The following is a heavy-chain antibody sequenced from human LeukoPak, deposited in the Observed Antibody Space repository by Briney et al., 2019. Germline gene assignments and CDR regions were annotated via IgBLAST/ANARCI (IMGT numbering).Heavy chain of an antibody. CDR3: ARGYHRRSSWRETGYYYMDV. CDR1: GDSVSSNSAA. CDR2: TYYRSKWYN. V-gene: IGHV6-1*01. J-gene: IGHJ6*03. Sequence: SQTLSLTCAISGDSVSSNSAAWNWIRQSPSRGLEWLGRTYYRSKWYNDYAVSVKSRITINPDTSKNQFSLQLNSVTPEDTAVYYCARGYHRRSSWRETGYYYMDVWGKGTTVTISS. D-gene: IGHD6-13*01.